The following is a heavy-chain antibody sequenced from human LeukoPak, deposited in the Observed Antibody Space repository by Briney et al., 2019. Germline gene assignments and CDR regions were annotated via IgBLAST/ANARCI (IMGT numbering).Heavy chain of an antibody. J-gene: IGHJ4*02. V-gene: IGHV4-4*02. D-gene: IGHD4-17*01. CDR2: IYHSGST. Sequence: SGTLSLTCAISGGSISSSNWWSWVRQPPGKGLEWIGEIYHSGSTHYNPSLKSRVTMSVDKSKNQFSLKLSSVTAADTAVYYCARALGSYGVYDYWGQGTLVTVSS. CDR1: GGSISSSNW. CDR3: ARALGSYGVYDY.